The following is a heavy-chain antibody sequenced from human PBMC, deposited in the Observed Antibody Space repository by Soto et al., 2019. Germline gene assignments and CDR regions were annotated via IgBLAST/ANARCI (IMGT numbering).Heavy chain of an antibody. CDR2: LYYSGST. CDR1: GGSIGSYY. D-gene: IGHD3-3*01. J-gene: IGHJ4*02. V-gene: IGHV4-59*08. Sequence: PSETLSLTCSVPGGSIGSYYWSWIRQPPGKGLEWIGCLYYSGSTNYNPSLKSRVTISVDTSKSQFSLKLSSVTAADTAGYYCARGGWRQIDYWGQGTLVTVSS. CDR3: ARGGWRQIDY.